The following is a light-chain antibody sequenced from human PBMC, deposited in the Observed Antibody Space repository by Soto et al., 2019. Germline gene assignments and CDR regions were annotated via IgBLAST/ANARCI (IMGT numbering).Light chain of an antibody. V-gene: IGLV2-14*01. Sequence: QSALTQPASVSGSPGQSITISCTGNSSDVGGYNYVSWYQQNPGKAPKLMIYEVSNRPSGVSNRFSGSKSGNTASLTISGLQAEDEADYYCSSYTSSSTRHVFGTGTKLTVL. J-gene: IGLJ1*01. CDR3: SSYTSSSTRHV. CDR2: EVS. CDR1: SSDVGGYNY.